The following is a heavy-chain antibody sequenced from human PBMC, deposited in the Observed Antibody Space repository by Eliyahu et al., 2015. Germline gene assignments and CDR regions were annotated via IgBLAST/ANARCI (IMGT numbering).Heavy chain of an antibody. Sequence: QVQLQQWGAGLLKPSETLSLTCAVYGGSFSGYYWSWIRQPPGKGLEWIGEINHSGSTNYNPSLKSRVTISVDTSKNQFSLKLSSVTAADTAVYYCARGRVIADRVRRGVDYWGQGTLVTVSS. CDR2: INHSGST. J-gene: IGHJ4*02. CDR1: GGSFSGYY. CDR3: ARGRVIADRVRRGVDY. V-gene: IGHV4-34*01. D-gene: IGHD6-13*01.